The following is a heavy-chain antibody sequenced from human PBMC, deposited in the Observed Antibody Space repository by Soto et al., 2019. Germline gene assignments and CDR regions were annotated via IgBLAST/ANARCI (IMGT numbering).Heavy chain of an antibody. J-gene: IGHJ4*02. Sequence: PSETLSLTCTVSGGSISSYYWSWIRQPPGKGLEWIGYIYYSGSTNYNPSLKSRVTISVDTSKNQFSLKPSSVTAADTAVYYCARGRIQLCFDYWGQGTLVTVSS. CDR2: IYYSGST. D-gene: IGHD5-18*01. CDR1: GGSISSYY. V-gene: IGHV4-59*01. CDR3: ARGRIQLCFDY.